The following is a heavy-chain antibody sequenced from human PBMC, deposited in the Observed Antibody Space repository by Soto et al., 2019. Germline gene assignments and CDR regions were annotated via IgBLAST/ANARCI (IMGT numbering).Heavy chain of an antibody. D-gene: IGHD1-26*01. Sequence: QVQLQESGPGLVKPSQTLSLTCTVSGGSISSGDYYWSWIRQPPGKGLEWIGYIYYSGTTYYNPSLKSRVTISVDTSKNQLSLKLSSVTAADTAVYYCAGVSRGSHNAFDIWGQGTMVTVSS. J-gene: IGHJ3*02. CDR3: AGVSRGSHNAFDI. V-gene: IGHV4-30-4*01. CDR2: IYYSGTT. CDR1: GGSISSGDYY.